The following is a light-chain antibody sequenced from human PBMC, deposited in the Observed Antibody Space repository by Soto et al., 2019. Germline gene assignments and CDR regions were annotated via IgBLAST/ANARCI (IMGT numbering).Light chain of an antibody. Sequence: DIQMTQSPSSLSASVGDRVTITCRASQSITNYLSWYQQKPGKAPKLLIYDSSTLRSGVPSRFSGSGSGTDFTLTISSLEPEDFATYYCLQSYNAPRTFGQGTKLEIE. CDR3: LQSYNAPRT. CDR1: QSITNY. V-gene: IGKV1-39*01. CDR2: DSS. J-gene: IGKJ2*01.